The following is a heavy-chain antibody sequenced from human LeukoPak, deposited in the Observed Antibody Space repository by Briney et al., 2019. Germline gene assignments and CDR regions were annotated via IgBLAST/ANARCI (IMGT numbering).Heavy chain of an antibody. CDR2: ISSSGSFI. Sequence: GGSLRLSCAASGFTFSDYYMSWIRQAPGKGLEWVSYISSSGSFIYYADSVKGRFTISRDNAKNSLYLRMNSLRAEDTALYYCAREPYYDSSGYSPDYWGQGTLVTVSS. D-gene: IGHD3-22*01. J-gene: IGHJ4*02. CDR3: AREPYYDSSGYSPDY. V-gene: IGHV3-11*04. CDR1: GFTFSDYY.